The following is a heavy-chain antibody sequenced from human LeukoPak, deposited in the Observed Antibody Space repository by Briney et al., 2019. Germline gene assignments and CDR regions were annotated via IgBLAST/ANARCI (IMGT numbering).Heavy chain of an antibody. Sequence: GRSLRLSCAASGFTFSSYAMHWVRQAPGKGLEWVAVISYDGSNKYYADSVKGRFTISRDNSKNTLYLQMNSLRAEDTAVYYCARLVNYYFDYWGQGTLVTVSS. CDR3: ARLVNYYFDY. CDR1: GFTFSSYA. D-gene: IGHD2-21*01. J-gene: IGHJ4*02. CDR2: ISYDGSNK. V-gene: IGHV3-30-3*01.